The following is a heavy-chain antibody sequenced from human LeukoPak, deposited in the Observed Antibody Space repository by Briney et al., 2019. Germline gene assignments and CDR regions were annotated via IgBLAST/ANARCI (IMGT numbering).Heavy chain of an antibody. CDR3: ARGSGPGVTTIDS. Sequence: GGSLRLSCSASGFTFSSYDMHWVHQAPGKGLEWVSAFHTDGGTYYLDSVKGRFTISREDAKNSLYLQMNTLRAGDTAVYYCARGSGPGVTTIDSWGQGTLVIVSS. CDR2: FHTDGGT. D-gene: IGHD4-17*01. V-gene: IGHV3-13*01. CDR1: GFTFSSYD. J-gene: IGHJ4*02.